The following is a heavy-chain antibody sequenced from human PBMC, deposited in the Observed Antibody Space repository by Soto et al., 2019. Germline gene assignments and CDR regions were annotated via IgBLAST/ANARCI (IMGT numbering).Heavy chain of an antibody. CDR3: ARGSTWQGRDWFDP. Sequence: QLLLQESGPGLVKPSETLSLTCTVSGDSVSNSGYYWGWIRQSPGKRLAWIGSVSFSGSKYYNPSPRSRVTFSVDTSKTLISLKLRSVTAADTAVYYCARGSTWQGRDWFDPWGQGTLVTVSS. CDR1: GDSVSNSGYY. J-gene: IGHJ5*02. CDR2: VSFSGSK. V-gene: IGHV4-39*01. D-gene: IGHD6-13*01.